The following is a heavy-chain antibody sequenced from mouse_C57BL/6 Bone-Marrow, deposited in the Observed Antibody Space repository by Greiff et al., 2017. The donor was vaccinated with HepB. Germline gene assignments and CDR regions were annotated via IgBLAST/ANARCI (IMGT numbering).Heavy chain of an antibody. Sequence: DVKLQESGGDLVKPGGSLKLSCAASGFTFSSYGMSWVRQTPDKRLEWVATISSGGSYTYYPDSVKGRFTISRDNAKNTLYLQMSSLKSEDTAMYYCASHWDGFAYWGQGTLVTVSA. D-gene: IGHD4-1*01. V-gene: IGHV5-6*02. J-gene: IGHJ3*01. CDR2: ISSGGSYT. CDR1: GFTFSSYG. CDR3: ASHWDGFAY.